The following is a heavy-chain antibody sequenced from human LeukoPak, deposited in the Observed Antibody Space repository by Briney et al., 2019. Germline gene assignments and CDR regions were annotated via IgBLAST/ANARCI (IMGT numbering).Heavy chain of an antibody. Sequence: PGGSLRLSCAASGFTFSSYWMSWVRQAPGKGLEWGANIKQDGSEKYYVDSVKGRFTISRDNAKNSLYLQMNSLRAEDTAVYYCAREDYGSGSYRFDYWGQGTLVTVSS. D-gene: IGHD3-10*01. V-gene: IGHV3-7*03. CDR1: GFTFSSYW. CDR2: IKQDGSEK. J-gene: IGHJ4*02. CDR3: AREDYGSGSYRFDY.